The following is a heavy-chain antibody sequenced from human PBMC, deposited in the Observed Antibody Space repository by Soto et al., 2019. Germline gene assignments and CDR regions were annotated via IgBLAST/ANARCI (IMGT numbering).Heavy chain of an antibody. J-gene: IGHJ5*02. D-gene: IGHD6-19*01. Sequence: SQTLSLTCAISGDSVSSNSAAWNWIRQSPSRGLEWLGRTYYRSKWYNDYAVSVKSRITINPDTSKNQFSLQLNSVTPEDTAVYYCAREGWLGSRVPNWFDPWGQGTRVTVSS. V-gene: IGHV6-1*01. CDR3: AREGWLGSRVPNWFDP. CDR1: GDSVSSNSAA. CDR2: TYYRSKWYN.